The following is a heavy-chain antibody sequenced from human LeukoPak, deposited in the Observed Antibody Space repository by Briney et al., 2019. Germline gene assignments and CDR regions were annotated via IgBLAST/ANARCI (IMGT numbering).Heavy chain of an antibody. V-gene: IGHV3-23*01. CDR1: GFTFSSCA. D-gene: IGHD6-13*01. CDR3: AKAKTAVGDDAFNI. Sequence: GGSLRLSCAASGFTFSSCAMTWVRQAPGKGLEWVSTVSGSGGSTFYADSVKGRFTISRDNSKNTLYLHLSSLRAEDTAIYYCAKAKTAVGDDAFNIWRQGTMVTVSS. J-gene: IGHJ3*02. CDR2: VSGSGGST.